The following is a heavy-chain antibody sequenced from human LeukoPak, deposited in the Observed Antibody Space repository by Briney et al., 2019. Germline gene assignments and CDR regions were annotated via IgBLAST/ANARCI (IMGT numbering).Heavy chain of an antibody. J-gene: IGHJ6*02. Sequence: ASVKVSCKASGYTFTSFGISWVRQAPGQGLDWMGWISGYNGQTKYAQKFQGRVTMTTDTSTKTVYMELRSLRSDDTAVYYCAREAEIEVTDRTDYYYYGMDVWGQGTTVTVSS. CDR1: GYTFTSFG. CDR2: ISGYNGQT. CDR3: AREAEIEVTDRTDYYYYGMDV. D-gene: IGHD2-21*02. V-gene: IGHV1-18*01.